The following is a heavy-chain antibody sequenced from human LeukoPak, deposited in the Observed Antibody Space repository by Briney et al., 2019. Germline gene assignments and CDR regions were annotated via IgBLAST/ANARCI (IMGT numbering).Heavy chain of an antibody. V-gene: IGHV3-30*02. J-gene: IGHJ4*02. D-gene: IGHD2-8*01. CDR2: IRYDGSNK. CDR3: AKDRGGSYCTNGVCYPDY. Sequence: GSLRLYCAASGFTFSSYGMHWVRQAPGKGLEWVAFIRYDGSNKYYADSVKGRFTISRDNSKNTLYLQMNSLRAEDTAVYYCAKDRGGSYCTNGVCYPDYWGQGTLVTVSS. CDR1: GFTFSSYG.